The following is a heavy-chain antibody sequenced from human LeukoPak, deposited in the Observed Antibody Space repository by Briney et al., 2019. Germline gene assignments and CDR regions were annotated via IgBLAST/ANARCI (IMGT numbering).Heavy chain of an antibody. CDR1: GFTFSSYS. CDR3: ARVGVGATKWDDAFDI. V-gene: IGHV3-48*04. J-gene: IGHJ3*02. D-gene: IGHD1-26*01. Sequence: PGGSLRLSCAASGFTFSSYSMNWVRQAPGKGLEWVSYISSSGSTIYYADSVKGRFTISRDNAKNSLYLQMNSLRAEDTAVYYCARVGVGATKWDDAFDIWGQGTMVTVSS. CDR2: ISSSGSTI.